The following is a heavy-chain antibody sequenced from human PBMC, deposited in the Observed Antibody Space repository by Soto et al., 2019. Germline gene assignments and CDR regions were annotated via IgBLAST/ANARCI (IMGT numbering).Heavy chain of an antibody. D-gene: IGHD1-7*01. CDR1: GFTFSTYS. CDR2: ITASGGTT. J-gene: IGHJ3*02. CDR3: AKCMQAYWNYDAHHI. V-gene: IGHV3-23*01. Sequence: GGSLRLSCAASGFTFSTYSMTWVRQAPGKGLEWVAHITASGGTTYYADSVKGRFTISRDTSRNTLYLQMNSPRAEDTALYYCAKCMQAYWNYDAHHIWGQGTMVT.